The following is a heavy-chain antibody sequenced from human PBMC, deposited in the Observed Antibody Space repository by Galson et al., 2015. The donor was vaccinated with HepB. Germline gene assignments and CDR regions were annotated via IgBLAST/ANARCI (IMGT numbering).Heavy chain of an antibody. Sequence: LRLSCAAAGFTSSDYYMSWIRQAPGKGLEWVSYISSSGGSRYADSVKGRFTISRDNARNSLYLQMSSLKAADTAVYYCARAACGGDCYGDYMDVWGNGTSVTVSS. CDR1: GFTSSDYY. V-gene: IGHV3-11*01. J-gene: IGHJ6*03. CDR3: ARAACGGDCYGDYMDV. CDR2: ISSSGGSR. D-gene: IGHD2-21*01.